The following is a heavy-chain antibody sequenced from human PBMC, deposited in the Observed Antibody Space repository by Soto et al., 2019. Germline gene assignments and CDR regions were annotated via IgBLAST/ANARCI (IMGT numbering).Heavy chain of an antibody. CDR2: ISGSGGST. D-gene: IGHD2-21*02. Sequence: PGGSLRLSCAASGFTFSSYAMSWVRQAPGKGLEWVSAISGSGGSTYYADSVKGRFTISRDNSKNTLYLQMNSLRAEDTAVYYCANMGGGDCYSGCSDYWGQGTLVTVSS. V-gene: IGHV3-23*01. J-gene: IGHJ4*02. CDR1: GFTFSSYA. CDR3: ANMGGGDCYSGCSDY.